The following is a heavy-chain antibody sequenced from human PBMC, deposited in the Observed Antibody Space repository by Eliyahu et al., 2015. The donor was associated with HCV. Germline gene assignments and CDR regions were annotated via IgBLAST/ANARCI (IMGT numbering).Heavy chain of an antibody. CDR3: AKDRSDGSGSYPYSGVDV. CDR1: GFTFSIXP. D-gene: IGHD3-22*01. V-gene: IGHV3-23*01. CDR2: IGDSGITT. Sequence: EVQLLESGGGLVHPGGSLRLSCSASGFTFSIXPMXWVRQPPGKGLGWVSTIGDSGITTHXADSVKGRFTISRDNSKNTLYLQMNSLRAEDSAVYYCAKDRSDGSGSYPYSGVDVWGQGTTVTVSS. J-gene: IGHJ6*02.